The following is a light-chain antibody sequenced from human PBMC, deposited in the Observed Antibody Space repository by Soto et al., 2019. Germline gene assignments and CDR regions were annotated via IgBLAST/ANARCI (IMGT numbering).Light chain of an antibody. Sequence: EIVMTQSPATLSLSPGEIATLSCRASQSVNSNLAWYQQKAGQAPRLLIYGASSRATGIPDRFSGSGSGTDFTLTISRLEPEDFAVYYCQQYGSSPETFGQGTKVDIK. V-gene: IGKV3-20*01. CDR1: QSVNSN. CDR2: GAS. CDR3: QQYGSSPET. J-gene: IGKJ1*01.